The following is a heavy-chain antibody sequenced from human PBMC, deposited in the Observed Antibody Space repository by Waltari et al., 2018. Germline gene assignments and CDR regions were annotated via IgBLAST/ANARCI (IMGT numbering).Heavy chain of an antibody. CDR3: ARAYDYHGSGYSFDI. Sequence: EVQLVEAGGGLVQPGGSLRLSCAPSGFTFRSFWMHWVRQAPGKGLGWVSRTNSDGSTTSYAGSVKGRFTISRDNAKNTLYLQMNSLRAEDTAVYYCARAYDYHGSGYSFDIWGQGTVVTVSS. CDR1: GFTFRSFW. V-gene: IGHV3-74*01. J-gene: IGHJ3*02. D-gene: IGHD3-22*01. CDR2: TNSDGSTT.